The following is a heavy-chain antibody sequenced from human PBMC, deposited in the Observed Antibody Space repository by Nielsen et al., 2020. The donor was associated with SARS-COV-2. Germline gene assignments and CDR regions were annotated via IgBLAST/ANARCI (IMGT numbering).Heavy chain of an antibody. CDR3: ARGRIAAAGFDYYYYGMDV. CDR1: GGSISSSNW. CDR2: IYHSGST. V-gene: IGHV4-4*02. D-gene: IGHD6-13*01. Sequence: SETLSLTCAVSGGSISSSNWWSWVRQPPGKGLEWIGEIYHSGSTNYNPSLKSRVTISVDTSKNQFSLKLSSVTAADTAVYYCARGRIAAAGFDYYYYGMDVWGQGTTVTVSS. J-gene: IGHJ6*02.